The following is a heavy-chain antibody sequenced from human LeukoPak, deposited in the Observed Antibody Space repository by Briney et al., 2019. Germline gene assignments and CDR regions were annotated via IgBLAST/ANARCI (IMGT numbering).Heavy chain of an antibody. Sequence: SETLSLTCSVSGGSISIYYWTWIRQPPGKGLEWIGYIYYSGSTNYNPSLKSRVTISVDTSKNQFSLKLSSVTAADTAVYYCARHRIAAAGPYYFDYWGQGTLVTVSS. J-gene: IGHJ4*02. CDR3: ARHRIAAAGPYYFDY. CDR1: GGSISIYY. D-gene: IGHD6-13*01. V-gene: IGHV4-59*08. CDR2: IYYSGST.